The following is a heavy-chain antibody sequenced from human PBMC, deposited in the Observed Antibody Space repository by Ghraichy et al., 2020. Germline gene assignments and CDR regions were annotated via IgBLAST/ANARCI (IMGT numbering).Heavy chain of an antibody. J-gene: IGHJ4*02. D-gene: IGHD6-19*01. V-gene: IGHV6-1*01. CDR3: ARSNGFIDY. Sequence: QTLSLTCAISGDSVSSKSAAWHWIRQSPSGGLEWLGRTYYRSKWYREYIVSVKSRITINPDTSKNQFSLQLNSVTPEDTAVYYCARSNGFIDYWGLGTLVTVSS. CDR2: TYYRSKWYR. CDR1: GDSVSSKSAA.